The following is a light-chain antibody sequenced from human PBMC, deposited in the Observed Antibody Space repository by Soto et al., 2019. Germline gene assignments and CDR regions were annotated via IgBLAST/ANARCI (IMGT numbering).Light chain of an antibody. CDR3: AAWDDSLSGVV. CDR2: RNN. Sequence: QSVLTQPTSASGTPGQRVTISCSGSSSNIGRNYVYWYQQLPGTAPKLLIYRNNQRPSGVPDRFSGSKSGTSASLAISGLRSEDEADYYCAAWDDSLSGVVFGGGTQLTVL. J-gene: IGLJ2*01. V-gene: IGLV1-47*01. CDR1: SSNIGRNY.